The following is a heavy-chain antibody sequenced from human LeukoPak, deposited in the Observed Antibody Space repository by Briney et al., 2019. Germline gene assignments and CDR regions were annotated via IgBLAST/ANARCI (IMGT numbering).Heavy chain of an antibody. J-gene: IGHJ4*02. D-gene: IGHD3-10*01. CDR2: INAGNGNT. CDR3: ARDPPLWFGVFDS. CDR1: GYTFTSYA. Sequence: ASVKVSCKASGYTFTSYAMHWVRQAPGQRLEWMGWINAGNGNTKYSQKFQGRVTITRDTSASTAYMGLSSLRSEDTAVYYCARDPPLWFGVFDSWGQGPLVTVSS. V-gene: IGHV1-3*01.